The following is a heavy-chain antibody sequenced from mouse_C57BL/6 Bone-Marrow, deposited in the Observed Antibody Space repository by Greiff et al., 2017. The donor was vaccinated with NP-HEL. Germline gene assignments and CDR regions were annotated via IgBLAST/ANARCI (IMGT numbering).Heavy chain of an antibody. D-gene: IGHD3-2*02. J-gene: IGHJ2*01. V-gene: IGHV1-55*01. CDR2: IYPGSGST. CDR3: ARSGSSGYVRGYFDY. Sequence: QVHVKQPGAELVKPGASVKMSCKASGYTFTSYWITWVKQRPGQGLEWIGDIYPGSGSTNYNEKFKSKATLTVDTSSSTAYMQLSSLTSEDSAVYYCARSGSSGYVRGYFDYWGQGTTLTVSS. CDR1: GYTFTSYW.